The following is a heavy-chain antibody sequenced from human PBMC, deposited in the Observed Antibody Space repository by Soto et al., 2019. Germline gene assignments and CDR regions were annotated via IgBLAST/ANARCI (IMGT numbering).Heavy chain of an antibody. D-gene: IGHD1-26*01. J-gene: IGHJ6*02. CDR3: ARGRGGSYFDYYYYYGMDV. V-gene: IGHV4-34*01. CDR2: INHSGST. CDR1: GGSFSGYY. Sequence: PSETLSLTCAVYGGSFSGYYWSWIRQPPGKGLEWIGEINHSGSTNYNPSLKSRVTISVDTSKNQFSLKLSSVTAADTAVYYCARGRGGSYFDYYYYYGMDVWGQGTTVTVSS.